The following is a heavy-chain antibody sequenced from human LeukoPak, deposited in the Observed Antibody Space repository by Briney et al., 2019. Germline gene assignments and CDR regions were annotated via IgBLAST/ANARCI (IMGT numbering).Heavy chain of an antibody. D-gene: IGHD5-18*01. Sequence: SETLSLTCTVSGGSISSYYWSWIRQPPGKGLEWIGYIYYSGSTNYNPSLKSRVTISVDTSKNQFSLKLSSVTAADTAVYYCARERVEYSPYYFDYWGQGTLVTVSS. J-gene: IGHJ4*02. CDR1: GGSISSYY. CDR3: ARERVEYSPYYFDY. CDR2: IYYSGST. V-gene: IGHV4-59*01.